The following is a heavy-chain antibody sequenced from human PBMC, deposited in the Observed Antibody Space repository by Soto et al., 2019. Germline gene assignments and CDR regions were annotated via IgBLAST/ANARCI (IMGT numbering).Heavy chain of an antibody. CDR1: GFTFSNSA. Sequence: GGSLRLSCAASGFTFSNSAMNWVRQTPGKGLEWVSTISGSDGITYYADSVKGRFTISRDNSKNTLSLQMNSLRADDTAVYYFAKDWWRYRYYYFDYWGQGTVVTVSS. V-gene: IGHV3-23*01. CDR2: ISGSDGIT. D-gene: IGHD3-16*02. J-gene: IGHJ4*02. CDR3: AKDWWRYRYYYFDY.